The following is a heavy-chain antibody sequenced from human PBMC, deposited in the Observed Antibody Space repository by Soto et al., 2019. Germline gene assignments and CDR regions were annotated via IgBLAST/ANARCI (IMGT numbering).Heavy chain of an antibody. V-gene: IGHV4-34*01. Sequence: QVQLQQWGAGLLKPSETLSLTCTVNGGSLTGYYWSWIRQPPGKGLEWIGEVKEGGSTNYSPSLRGRVSISADTSKNHCSLRPNSVTAADTAVYFCARGQEGIVATHWDQGALVTVSS. CDR1: GGSLTGYY. D-gene: IGHD5-12*01. J-gene: IGHJ4*02. CDR2: VKEGGST. CDR3: ARGQEGIVATH.